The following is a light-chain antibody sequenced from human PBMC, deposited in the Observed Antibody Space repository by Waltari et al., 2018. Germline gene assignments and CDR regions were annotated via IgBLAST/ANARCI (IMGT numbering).Light chain of an antibody. J-gene: IGKJ5*01. Sequence: VIWMTQSPSLLSASPGDRVTITCRMSQGISTYLAWYQQKPGRAPDLLIYGASILHSGVPSRFSGSGSWTDFTLTISSLQSEDVATYYCQQSYTPPPTFGQGTRLDIK. CDR3: QQSYTPPPT. V-gene: IGKV1D-8*03. CDR1: QGISTY. CDR2: GAS.